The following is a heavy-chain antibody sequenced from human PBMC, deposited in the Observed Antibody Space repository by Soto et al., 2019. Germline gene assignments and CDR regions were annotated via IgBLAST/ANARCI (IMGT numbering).Heavy chain of an antibody. CDR3: AKDRMVSPYYFDS. J-gene: IGHJ4*02. Sequence: QVQLVESGGGVVQPGRSLRLSCAASGFTFSSYGMHWVRQAPGKGLEWVAVVSYDGGHKYYADSVKGRFTISRDNSKNTLYLHMNSLRAEDTAVYYCAKDRMVSPYYFDSWGKGTLVTVSS. V-gene: IGHV3-30*18. D-gene: IGHD2-8*01. CDR2: VSYDGGHK. CDR1: GFTFSSYG.